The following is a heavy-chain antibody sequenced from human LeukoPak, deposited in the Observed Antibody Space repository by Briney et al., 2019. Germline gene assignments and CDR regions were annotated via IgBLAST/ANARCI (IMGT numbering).Heavy chain of an antibody. Sequence: SETLSLTCTVSGGSISSYYWSWIRQPPGKGLEWIGYIYYSGSTNYNPSLKSRVTISVDTSKNQFSLKLSSVTAADTAVYYCARVVNGSGSYYYLYYYYYYMDVWGKGTTVTVSS. J-gene: IGHJ6*03. V-gene: IGHV4-59*01. CDR3: ARVVNGSGSYYYLYYYYYYMDV. CDR1: GGSISSYY. CDR2: IYYSGST. D-gene: IGHD3-10*01.